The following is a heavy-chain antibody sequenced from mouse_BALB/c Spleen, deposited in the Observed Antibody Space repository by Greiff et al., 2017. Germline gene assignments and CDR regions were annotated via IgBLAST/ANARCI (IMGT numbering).Heavy chain of an antibody. Sequence: LVESGPELVKPGASVKMSCKASGYTFTDYVISWVKQRTGQGLEWIGEIYPGSGSTYYNEKFKGKATLTADKSSNTAYMQLSSLTSEDSAVYFCAAITTVVERFFDYWGQGTTLTVSS. CDR3: AAITTVVERFFDY. V-gene: IGHV1-77*01. D-gene: IGHD1-1*01. CDR1: GYTFTDYV. J-gene: IGHJ2*01. CDR2: IYPGSGST.